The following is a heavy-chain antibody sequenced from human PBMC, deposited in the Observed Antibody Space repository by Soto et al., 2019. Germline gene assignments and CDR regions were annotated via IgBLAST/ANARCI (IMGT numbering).Heavy chain of an antibody. J-gene: IGHJ4*02. V-gene: IGHV3-66*01. CDR1: GFTVSSNY. D-gene: IGHD3-22*01. CDR2: VYSGGST. CDR3: ARGYYDSSGYYYYFDY. Sequence: GGSLRLSCAASGFTVSSNYMSWVRQAPGKGLEWVSVVYSGGSTYYADSVKGRFTISRDNSKNTLYLQMNSLRAEDTAVYYCARGYYDSSGYYYYFDYWGQGTLVTVSS.